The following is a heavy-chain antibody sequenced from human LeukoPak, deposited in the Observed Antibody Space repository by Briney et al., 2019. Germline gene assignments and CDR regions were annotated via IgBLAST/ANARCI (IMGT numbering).Heavy chain of an antibody. J-gene: IGHJ4*02. CDR2: IKEDGSEK. CDR3: VREFDC. V-gene: IGHV3-7*01. CDR1: GFSFSRSW. Sequence: GGSLRLSCAASGFSFSRSWMSWVRQAPGKGLEWVANIKEDGSEKQYVDSVKGRFTTSRDNAKNSLYLQMNSLRAEDTAVYFCVREFDCWGQGALVSVSS.